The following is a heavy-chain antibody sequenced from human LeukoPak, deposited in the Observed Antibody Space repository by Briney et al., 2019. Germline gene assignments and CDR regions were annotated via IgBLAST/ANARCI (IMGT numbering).Heavy chain of an antibody. D-gene: IGHD3-10*01. CDR3: ATTIISDFDY. Sequence: GGSLRLSCAASGFTFSIYAMNWVRQAPGKGLEWVSSISGSGDTTWYADSVKGRFTISRDNSKNTLYLQMNNLRAEDTAVYSCATTIISDFDYWGQGTLVTVSS. J-gene: IGHJ4*02. V-gene: IGHV3-23*01. CDR1: GFTFSIYA. CDR2: ISGSGDTT.